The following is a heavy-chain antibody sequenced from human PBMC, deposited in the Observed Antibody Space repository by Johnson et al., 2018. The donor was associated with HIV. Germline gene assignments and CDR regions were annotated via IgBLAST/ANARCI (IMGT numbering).Heavy chain of an antibody. CDR2: VSFDGINK. CDR1: GFTFSSYA. V-gene: IGHV3-30*04. D-gene: IGHD5-24*01. Sequence: QVQLVESGGGVVQPGRFLRLSCAASGFTFSSYAIHWVRQAPGKGLEWVALVSFDGINKYYADSVKGRFTISRDNSKNTLYLQMNSLRAEDTAVYYCARGRERGMFDIWGQGTMVTVSS. CDR3: ARGRERGMFDI. J-gene: IGHJ3*02.